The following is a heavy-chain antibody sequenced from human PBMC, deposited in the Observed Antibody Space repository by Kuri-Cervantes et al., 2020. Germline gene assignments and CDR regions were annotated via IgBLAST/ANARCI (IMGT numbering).Heavy chain of an antibody. V-gene: IGHV4-38-2*01. J-gene: IGHJ4*02. CDR2: VYHSGDT. D-gene: IGHD3-22*01. CDR1: GYSITSGYY. Sequence: GSLRLSCVVSGYSITSGYYWAWIRQPPGKGLEWIGSVYHSGDTYYNPSLKSRVTISVDTSKNQFSLNLSFVTASDTAVYYCARGAETMIDYWGQGTLVTVSS. CDR3: ARGAETMIDY.